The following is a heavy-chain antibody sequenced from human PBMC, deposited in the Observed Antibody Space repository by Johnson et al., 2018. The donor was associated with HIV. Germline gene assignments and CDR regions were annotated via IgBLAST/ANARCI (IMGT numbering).Heavy chain of an antibody. V-gene: IGHV3-30*04. CDR2: ISYDGSNK. CDR1: GFTFSSYA. Sequence: QVQVVESGGGVVQPGRSLRLSCAASGFTFSSYAMHWVRQAPGQGLEWVAVISYDGSNKYYADSVKGRFTISRDNSKNTLYLQMNSLRAEDTAVYYCARDLGGGYSSSSYAFDIWGQGTMVTVSS. CDR3: ARDLGGGYSSSSYAFDI. D-gene: IGHD6-6*01. J-gene: IGHJ3*02.